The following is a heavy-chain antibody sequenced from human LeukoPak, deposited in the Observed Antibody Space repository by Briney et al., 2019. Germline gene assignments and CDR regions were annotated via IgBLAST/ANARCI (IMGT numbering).Heavy chain of an antibody. D-gene: IGHD2-8*01. CDR2: ISTSGNTM. CDR1: RFTFSDYY. CDR3: ARGEKYCTNGVCYEKWGPFDY. J-gene: IGHJ4*02. Sequence: GGSLRLSCAASRFTFSDYYMSWIRQAPGKGLEWVSYISTSGNTMYYADSVKGRFTISRDNAKNSLFLQMNSLRAEDTAVYYCARGEKYCTNGVCYEKWGPFDYWGQGTLVTVSS. V-gene: IGHV3-11*04.